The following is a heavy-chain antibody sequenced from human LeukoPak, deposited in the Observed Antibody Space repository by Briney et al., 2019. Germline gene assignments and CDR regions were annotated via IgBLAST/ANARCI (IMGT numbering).Heavy chain of an antibody. CDR3: AREAGELPDPNGGLDY. Sequence: SETLSLTCTVSGGSISSSSYYWGWIRQPPGKGLEWIGSIYYSGSTYYNPSLKSRVTISVDTSKDQFSLKLSSVTAADTAVYYCAREAGELPDPNGGLDYWGQGTLVTVSS. D-gene: IGHD1-26*01. J-gene: IGHJ4*02. CDR2: IYYSGST. CDR1: GGSISSSSYY. V-gene: IGHV4-39*07.